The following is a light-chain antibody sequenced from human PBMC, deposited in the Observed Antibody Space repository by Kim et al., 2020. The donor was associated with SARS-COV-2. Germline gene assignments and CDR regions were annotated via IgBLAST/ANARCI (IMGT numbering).Light chain of an antibody. CDR2: SAS. J-gene: IGKJ5*01. CDR3: QQYGNATST. Sequence: EIVLTQSPGTLSLSPGERATLSCRASQSVSSSYLAWYQQKPGQAPRLLISSASTRATGIPDRFSASGSGTDFTLTITRLEPGDFAVYYCQQYGNATSTFGQGTRLEIK. V-gene: IGKV3-20*01. CDR1: QSVSSSY.